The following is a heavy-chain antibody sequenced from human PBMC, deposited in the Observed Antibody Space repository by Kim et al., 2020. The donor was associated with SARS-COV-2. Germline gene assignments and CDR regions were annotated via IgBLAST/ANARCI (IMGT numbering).Heavy chain of an antibody. Sequence: TLSLTCTVSGGSISSGGYYCSWIRQHPGKGLEWIRYIYYSGSTYYNPSLKSRVTISVDKSKNQFSLKLSSVTAADTAVYYCAREERGYSYGYSDYFDYWGQGTLVTVSS. J-gene: IGHJ4*02. V-gene: IGHV4-31*03. CDR2: IYYSGST. CDR3: AREERGYSYGYSDYFDY. CDR1: GGSISSGGYY. D-gene: IGHD5-18*01.